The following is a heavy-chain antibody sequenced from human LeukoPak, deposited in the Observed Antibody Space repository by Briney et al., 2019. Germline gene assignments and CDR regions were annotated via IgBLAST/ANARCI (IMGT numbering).Heavy chain of an antibody. V-gene: IGHV3-66*01. CDR2: IYSGGST. CDR3: ARDWPNYYGSGSYYNPIDY. D-gene: IGHD3-10*01. J-gene: IGHJ4*02. Sequence: SGGSLRLSCAASGFTVSSNYMSWVRQAPGKGLEWVSVIYSGGSTYYADSVKGRFTISRDNSKNTLYFQMNSLRAEDTAVYYCARDWPNYYGSGSYYNPIDYWGQGTLVTVSS. CDR1: GFTVSSNY.